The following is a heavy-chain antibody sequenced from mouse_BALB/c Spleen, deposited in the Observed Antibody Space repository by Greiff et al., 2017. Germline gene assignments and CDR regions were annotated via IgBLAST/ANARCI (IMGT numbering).Heavy chain of an antibody. D-gene: IGHD2-10*02. CDR1: GFTFSSFG. V-gene: IGHV5-17*02. J-gene: IGHJ2*01. CDR2: ISSGSSTI. Sequence: EVHLVESGGGLVQPGGSRKLSCAASGFTFSSFGMHWVRQAPEKGLEWVAYISSGSSTIYYADTVKGRFTISRDNPKNTLFLQMTSLRSEDTAMYYCARSSYGNLYYFDYWGQGTTLTVSS. CDR3: ARSSYGNLYYFDY.